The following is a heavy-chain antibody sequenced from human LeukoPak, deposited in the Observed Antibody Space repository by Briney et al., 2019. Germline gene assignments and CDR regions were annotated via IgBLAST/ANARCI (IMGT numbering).Heavy chain of an antibody. J-gene: IGHJ4*02. CDR2: ISANGRAT. V-gene: IGHV3-23*01. D-gene: IGHD3-10*01. Sequence: GVSLRLSCAGSGFAFGTYAMSGVRQAARMGLEWVSSISANGRATYYADSVQGRFTISRDNSKSTLYLQLNSLRADDTATYYCARDPYNTILYRLAHWGQGTLVTVSS. CDR3: ARDPYNTILYRLAH. CDR1: GFAFGTYA.